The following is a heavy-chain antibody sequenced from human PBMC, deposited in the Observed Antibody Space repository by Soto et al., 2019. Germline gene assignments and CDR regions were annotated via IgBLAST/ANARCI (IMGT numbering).Heavy chain of an antibody. CDR3: AKGRYDFWSGYGIPVDY. CDR1: GFTFSSYA. Sequence: GGSLRLSCAASGFTFSSYAMSWVRQAPGKGLEWVSAISGSGGSTYYADSVKGRLTISRDNSKNTLYLQMNSLRAEDTAVYYCAKGRYDFWSGYGIPVDYWGQGTLVTVSS. J-gene: IGHJ4*02. D-gene: IGHD3-3*01. V-gene: IGHV3-23*01. CDR2: ISGSGGST.